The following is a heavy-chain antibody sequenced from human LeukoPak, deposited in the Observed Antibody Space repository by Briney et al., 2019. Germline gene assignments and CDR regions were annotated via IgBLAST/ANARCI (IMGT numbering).Heavy chain of an antibody. CDR2: INHSGST. Sequence: SETLSLTCAVYGGSFSGYYWSWIRQPPGKGLEWIGEINHSGSTNYNPSLKSRVTISVDTSKNQFSLKLSSVTAADTAVYYCAIAPLYSSSWYVIGWGQGTLVTVSS. CDR1: GGSFSGYY. CDR3: AIAPLYSSSWYVIG. J-gene: IGHJ4*02. D-gene: IGHD6-13*01. V-gene: IGHV4-34*01.